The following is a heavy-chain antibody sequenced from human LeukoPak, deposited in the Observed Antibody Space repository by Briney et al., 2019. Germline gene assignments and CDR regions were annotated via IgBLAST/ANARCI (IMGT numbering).Heavy chain of an antibody. J-gene: IGHJ5*02. CDR2: ISTSSSYI. V-gene: IGHV3-21*01. CDR1: GFTFSSYS. Sequence: GGSLRLSCAASGFTFSSYSMNWVRQAPGKGLEWVSSISTSSSYIYYVDSVKGRFTISRDNARNSLYLQMNSLRAEDTAVYYCARAPLSGSYLINWFDPWGQGTLVTVSS. CDR3: ARAPLSGSYLINWFDP. D-gene: IGHD1-26*01.